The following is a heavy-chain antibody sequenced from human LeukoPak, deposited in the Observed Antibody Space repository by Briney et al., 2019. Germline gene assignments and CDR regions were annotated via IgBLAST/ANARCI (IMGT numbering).Heavy chain of an antibody. V-gene: IGHV4-4*07. CDR2: TYTSGSS. CDR3: ARGGGYGRNWFDP. Sequence: PSETLSLTCIVSGGSISSYHWSWIRQPAGKRLEWIGHTYTSGSSNYNPSFKSRVTMSVDTSNNQFSLKLNSVTAADTAVYYCARGGGYGRNWFDPWGQGTLVIVSS. CDR1: GGSISSYH. D-gene: IGHD2-15*01. J-gene: IGHJ5*02.